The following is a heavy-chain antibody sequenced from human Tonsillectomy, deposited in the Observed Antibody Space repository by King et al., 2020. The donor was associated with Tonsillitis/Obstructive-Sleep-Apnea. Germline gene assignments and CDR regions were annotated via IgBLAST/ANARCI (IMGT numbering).Heavy chain of an antibody. CDR1: GFTFSNAW. J-gene: IGHJ2*01. D-gene: IGHD2-8*01. Sequence: VQLVESGGGLVKPGGSLRLSCAASGFTFSNAWMNWVRQAPGKGLEWVGRIKSKTDGGRTDYAAPVKGRFTISRDDAKNTLYLQMNSLKTEDTTVYYCTTGVHFTNGVCNTGDWYFDLWGRGTLVTVSS. CDR3: TTGVHFTNGVCNTGDWYFDL. CDR2: IKSKTDGGRT. V-gene: IGHV3-15*07.